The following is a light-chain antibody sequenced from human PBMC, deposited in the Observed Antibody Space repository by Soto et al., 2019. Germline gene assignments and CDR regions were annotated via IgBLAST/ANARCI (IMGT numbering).Light chain of an antibody. CDR3: QNYKSAPNT. J-gene: IGKJ2*01. CDR1: QDISNS. CDR2: AAS. Sequence: IQMTQSPSSLSASVGDRVTITCRARQDISNSLAWYQQKPGKVPKLLIYAASTLQTGVQSRFSGSGSGTVFTLTINSLQPEDVATYYCQNYKSAPNTFGRGTRLEIK. V-gene: IGKV1-27*01.